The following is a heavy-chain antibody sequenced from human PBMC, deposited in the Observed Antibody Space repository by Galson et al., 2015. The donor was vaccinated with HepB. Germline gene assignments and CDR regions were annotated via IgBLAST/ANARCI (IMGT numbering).Heavy chain of an antibody. V-gene: IGHV1-69*13. CDR2: IIPIFGTA. J-gene: IGHJ5*02. Sequence: SVKVSCKASGGTFSSYAISWVRQAPGQGLEWMGGIIPIFGTANYAQKFQGRVTITADESTSTAYMELSSLKSEDTAVYYCIGDFGVAHTETRERNWFDPWGQGTLVTVSS. D-gene: IGHD3-3*01. CDR3: IGDFGVAHTETRERNWFDP. CDR1: GGTFSSYA.